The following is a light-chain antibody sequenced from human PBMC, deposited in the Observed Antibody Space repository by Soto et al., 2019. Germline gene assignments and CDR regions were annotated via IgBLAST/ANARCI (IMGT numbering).Light chain of an antibody. CDR3: QQYDSYWVT. J-gene: IGKJ2*01. CDR1: QSISTW. CDR2: KAS. Sequence: DIQMTQSPSTLSASVGDRVTISCRASQSISTWLAWYQQKPGKAPKLLIYKASSLESGVPSRFSGSGSGTEFTLTISILQPDDFEPYYCQQYDSYWVTFGQGTKLEI. V-gene: IGKV1-5*03.